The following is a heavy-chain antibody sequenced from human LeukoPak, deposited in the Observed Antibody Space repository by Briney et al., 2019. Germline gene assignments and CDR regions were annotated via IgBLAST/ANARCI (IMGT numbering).Heavy chain of an antibody. Sequence: KPSETLSLTCAVSGGSISSNKWWTWVRQPPGKGLEWIGEIYHSGSTNYKSSLKSRVTISVDKSKNQFSLKLTSVTAADTAVYYCARLVRYYYDSSGSYYFDYWGQGTLVTVSS. CDR1: GGSISSNKW. V-gene: IGHV4-4*02. J-gene: IGHJ4*02. D-gene: IGHD3-22*01. CDR2: IYHSGST. CDR3: ARLVRYYYDSSGSYYFDY.